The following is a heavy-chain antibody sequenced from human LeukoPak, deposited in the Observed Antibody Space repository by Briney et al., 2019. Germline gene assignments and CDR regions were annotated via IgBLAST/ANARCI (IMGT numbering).Heavy chain of an antibody. CDR1: GGSFSGYY. CDR3: ARGSNRRPYSYGYSSFDY. CDR2: INHSGST. V-gene: IGHV4-34*01. Sequence: SETLSLTCAVYGGSFSGYYWSWIRQPPGKGLEWIGEINHSGSTNYNPSLKSRVTISVDTSKNQFSLKLSSVTAADTAVYYCARGSNRRPYSYGYSSFDYWGQGTLVTVSS. D-gene: IGHD5-18*01. J-gene: IGHJ4*02.